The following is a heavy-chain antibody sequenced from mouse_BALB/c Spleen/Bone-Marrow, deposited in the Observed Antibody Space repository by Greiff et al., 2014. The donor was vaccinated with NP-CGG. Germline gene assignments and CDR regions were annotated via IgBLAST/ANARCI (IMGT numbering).Heavy chain of an antibody. J-gene: IGHJ3*01. Sequence: VQLKESGAELVKPGASVKLSCTTSGFNIKDTYIHWVKQGPEQGLEWIGRIDPANGNTKYDPEFQGKATITADTSSNTAYLHLSSLTSEDTAVYSCAHDAPFAYWGQGTLVTVSA. D-gene: IGHD2-3*01. CDR3: AHDAPFAY. CDR1: GFNIKDTY. CDR2: IDPANGNT. V-gene: IGHV14-3*02.